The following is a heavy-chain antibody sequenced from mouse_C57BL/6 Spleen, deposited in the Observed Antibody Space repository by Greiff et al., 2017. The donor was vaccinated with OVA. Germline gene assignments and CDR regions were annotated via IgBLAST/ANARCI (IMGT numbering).Heavy chain of an antibody. Sequence: EVKLVESGGGLVKPGGSLKLSCAASGFTFSSYAMSWVRQTPEKRLEWVATISDGGSYTYYPDNVKGRFTISRDNAKNNLYLQMSHLKSEDTAMYYCARGGDSYYSNYGYFDVWGTGTTVTVAS. CDR1: GFTFSSYA. CDR2: ISDGGSYT. V-gene: IGHV5-4*03. D-gene: IGHD2-5*01. CDR3: ARGGDSYYSNYGYFDV. J-gene: IGHJ1*03.